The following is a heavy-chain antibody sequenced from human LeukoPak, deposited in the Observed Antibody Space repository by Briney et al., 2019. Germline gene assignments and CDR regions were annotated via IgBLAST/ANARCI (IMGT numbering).Heavy chain of an antibody. D-gene: IGHD2-21*01. J-gene: IGHJ4*02. CDR2: IYYSGST. CDR3: ARVWRGYFDH. V-gene: IGHV4-59*01. Sequence: PSETLSLTCTVSGGSISSYYWSWIRQPPEKGLEWIGYIYYSGSTNYNPSLKSRVTISVDTSKNQFSLKLRSVTAADTAVYYCARVWRGYFDHWGQGTLVTVSS. CDR1: GGSISSYY.